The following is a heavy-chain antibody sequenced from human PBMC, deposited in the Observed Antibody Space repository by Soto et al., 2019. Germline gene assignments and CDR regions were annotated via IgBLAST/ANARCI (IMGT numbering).Heavy chain of an antibody. V-gene: IGHV1-18*01. J-gene: IGHJ5*02. D-gene: IGHD6-19*01. CDR3: ARDLDPIDPGIAVAGYNWFDP. CDR1: GYTFTSYG. CDR2: ISAYNGNT. Sequence: GASVKVSCKASGYTFTSYGISWVRQAPGQGLEWMGWISAYNGNTNYAQRLQGRVTMTTDTSTSTAYMELRSLRSDDTAVYYCARDLDPIDPGIAVAGYNWFDPWGQGTLVTSPQ.